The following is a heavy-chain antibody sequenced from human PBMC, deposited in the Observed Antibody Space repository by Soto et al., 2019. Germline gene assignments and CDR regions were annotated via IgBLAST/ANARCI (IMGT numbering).Heavy chain of an antibody. V-gene: IGHV1-8*01. CDR1: GYTFNSYD. CDR2: RNPNSGNT. Sequence: QVQLVQSGAEVKKPGASVKVYCKASGYTFNSYDINWVRQAPGHGLEWMGWRNPNSGNTGYAQKSPGRVTFTRNTSICTAYMGLSSLRSEDTAVYYCARVADGYSSSWYRNGYWYFDLWGGGTLVTVSS. D-gene: IGHD6-13*01. J-gene: IGHJ2*01. CDR3: ARVADGYSSSWYRNGYWYFDL.